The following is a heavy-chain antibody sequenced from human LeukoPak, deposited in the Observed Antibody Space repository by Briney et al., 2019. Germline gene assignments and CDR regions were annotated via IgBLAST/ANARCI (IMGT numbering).Heavy chain of an antibody. D-gene: IGHD3-16*01. CDR1: GGTFISYA. J-gene: IGHJ4*02. CDR2: IIPIFGTA. Sequence: SVKVSCKASGGTFISYAISWVRQAPGQGLEWMGGIIPIFGTANYAQKFQGRVTITAGESTSTAYMELSSLRSEDTAVYYCARGWGPVGGFDYWGQGTLVTVSS. V-gene: IGHV1-69*13. CDR3: ARGWGPVGGFDY.